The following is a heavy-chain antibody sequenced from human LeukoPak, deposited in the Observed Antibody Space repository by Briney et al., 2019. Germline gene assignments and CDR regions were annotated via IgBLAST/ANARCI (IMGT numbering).Heavy chain of an antibody. J-gene: IGHJ4*02. Sequence: ASVKVSCKASGYTFIIYGISWVRQAPGQGLEWMGWISAYNGDTNYAQNLQGRVTMTTDTSTSTAYMELRSLRSEDTAVYYCARVSEEMATTPDYWGQGTLVTVSS. CDR3: ARVSEEMATTPDY. CDR2: ISAYNGDT. CDR1: GYTFIIYG. D-gene: IGHD5-24*01. V-gene: IGHV1-18*01.